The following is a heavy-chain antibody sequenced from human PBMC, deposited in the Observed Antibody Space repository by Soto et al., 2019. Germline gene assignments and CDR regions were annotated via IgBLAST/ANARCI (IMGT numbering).Heavy chain of an antibody. V-gene: IGHV1-2*02. CDR3: ARDLVRGYDFWSGYSTLDY. CDR2: INPNSGGT. Sequence: AASVKVSCKASGYTFTGYYMHWVRQAPGQGLEWMGWINPNSGGTNYAQKFQGRVTMTRDTSISTAYMELSRLRSDDTAVYCCARDLVRGYDFWSGYSTLDYWGQGTLVTVSS. D-gene: IGHD3-3*01. J-gene: IGHJ4*02. CDR1: GYTFTGYY.